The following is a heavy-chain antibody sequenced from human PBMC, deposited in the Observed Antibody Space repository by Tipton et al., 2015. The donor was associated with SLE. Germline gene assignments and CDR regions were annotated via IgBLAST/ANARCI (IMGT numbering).Heavy chain of an antibody. Sequence: LRLSCTVSGGSISSHYWDWIRQPPGKGLEWIGTIYYSGTTYYNPSLQSRVTISKDTSKNQFSLKLYSVTAADTAVYYCARRQYGVGHTWGQGTLVTVSS. CDR1: GGSISSHY. J-gene: IGHJ5*02. V-gene: IGHV4-39*01. D-gene: IGHD3-3*01. CDR2: IYYSGTT. CDR3: ARRQYGVGHT.